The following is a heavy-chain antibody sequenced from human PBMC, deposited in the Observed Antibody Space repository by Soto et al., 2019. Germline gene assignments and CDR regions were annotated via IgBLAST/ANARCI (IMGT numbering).Heavy chain of an antibody. CDR3: LPAEPTRSYFGQYHYIH. V-gene: IGHV4-59*11. D-gene: IGHD2-15*01. CDR2: IHYSGAT. J-gene: IGHJ1*01. Sequence: SVTLSLNCIMWNGSMVNHFWTWIRQPQGKGLEWIGYIHYSGATSFFSSYNPSLRGRVTISEDTSKNQFSLKLLSVTSADTAVYFDLPAEPTRSYFGQYHYIHWRQG. CDR1: NGSMVNHF.